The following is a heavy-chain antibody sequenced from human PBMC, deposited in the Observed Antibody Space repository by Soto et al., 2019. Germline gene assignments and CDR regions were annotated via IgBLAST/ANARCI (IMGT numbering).Heavy chain of an antibody. Sequence: QVQLQESGPGLVKPSGTLSLTCAVSGGSISSSNWWSWVRQPPGKGLARIGEIYPSGSHNYNPSLKSRVTISVDKYKNQFSLKLSSVRAADTAVYYCARTPTTYCSGGSGYYLFGYWGQGTLVTVSS. D-gene: IGHD2-15*01. CDR3: ARTPTTYCSGGSGYYLFGY. CDR2: IYPSGSH. J-gene: IGHJ4*02. CDR1: GGSISSSNW. V-gene: IGHV4-4*02.